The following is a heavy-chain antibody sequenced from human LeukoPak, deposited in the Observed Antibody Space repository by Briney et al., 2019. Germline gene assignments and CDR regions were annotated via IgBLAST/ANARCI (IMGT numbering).Heavy chain of an antibody. D-gene: IGHD3-22*01. V-gene: IGHV3-21*06. CDR3: ARVNSALVVSSEGSWAGSLGFDH. CDR2: ISGSSRYI. Sequence: PGGSLRLSCAASGIPFSNYTLTWVRQAPGKGLVWVSSISGSSRYIHYSDSVRGRFSISRDNAKNSVCLQMDSLTADDTAVYYCARVNSALVVSSEGSWAGSLGFDHWGQGILVIVSS. J-gene: IGHJ4*02. CDR1: GIPFSNYT.